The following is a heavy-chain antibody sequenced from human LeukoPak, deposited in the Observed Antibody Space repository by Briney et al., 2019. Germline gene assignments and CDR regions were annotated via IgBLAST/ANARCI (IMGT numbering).Heavy chain of an antibody. CDR2: IKQDGTET. J-gene: IGHJ3*02. CDR1: GFTFSSYW. Sequence: GGSLRLSCAASGFTFSSYWMSWVRQAPGKGLEWVVNIKQDGTETYYVDSVEGRFTASRDNAESSLYLQMTSLRVEDTAVYYCAKFTPRGCSDAFDIWGQGTMVTVSS. CDR3: AKFTPRGCSDAFDI. D-gene: IGHD6-25*01. V-gene: IGHV3-7*01.